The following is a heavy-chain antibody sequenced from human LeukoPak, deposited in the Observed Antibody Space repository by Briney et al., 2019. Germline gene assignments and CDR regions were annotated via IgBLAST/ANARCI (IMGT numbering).Heavy chain of an antibody. Sequence: ASVKVSCKASGYTFTSYDINWVRQATGQGLEWMGWMNPNSGNTGYAQKFQGRVTMTRNTSISTAYMELSSLRSEDTAVYYCAGECGGGSCYSNQGYDYWGQGTLVTVSS. V-gene: IGHV1-8*01. J-gene: IGHJ4*02. CDR2: MNPNSGNT. CDR3: AGECGGGSCYSNQGYDY. D-gene: IGHD2-15*01. CDR1: GYTFTSYD.